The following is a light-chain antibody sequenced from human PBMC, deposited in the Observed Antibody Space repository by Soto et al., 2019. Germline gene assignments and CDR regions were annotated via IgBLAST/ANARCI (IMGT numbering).Light chain of an antibody. Sequence: ELVMTQSPATMSVSPAERATLSCRASQSISTKLAWYQQKPSQAPRLLIYGASTRATGIPVRFSGSGSGTEFTLTNTKLQSESFGVYFCQEYNKWHPITFGGGTKVDIK. CDR2: GAS. CDR1: QSISTK. J-gene: IGKJ4*01. CDR3: QEYNKWHPIT. V-gene: IGKV3-15*01.